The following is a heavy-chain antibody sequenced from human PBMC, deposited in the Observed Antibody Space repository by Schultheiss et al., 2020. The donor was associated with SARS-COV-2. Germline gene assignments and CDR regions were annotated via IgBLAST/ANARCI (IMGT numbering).Heavy chain of an antibody. CDR1: GGSFSGYY. J-gene: IGHJ4*02. CDR2: INHSGST. V-gene: IGHV4-34*01. CDR3: ARGTKLSIAARLFSADY. Sequence: SQTLSLTCAVYGGSFSGYYWSWIRQPPGKGLEWIGEINHSGSTNYNPSLKSRVTISVDTSKNQFSLKLSSVTAADTAVYYCARGTKLSIAARLFSADYWGQGTLVTVSS. D-gene: IGHD6-6*01.